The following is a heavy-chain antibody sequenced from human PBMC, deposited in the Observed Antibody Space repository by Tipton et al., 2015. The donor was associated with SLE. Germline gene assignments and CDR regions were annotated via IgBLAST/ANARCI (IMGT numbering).Heavy chain of an antibody. V-gene: IGHV3-30*04. D-gene: IGHD3-22*01. J-gene: IGHJ4*02. CDR3: ATEITMIVVPTDY. CDR1: GFTFSSYA. Sequence: SLRLSCTASGFTFSSYAMHWVRQAPGKGLEWVAVISYDGSNKYYADSVKGRFTISRDNSKNTLYLQMNSLRAEDTAVYYCATEITMIVVPTDYWGQGTLVTVSS. CDR2: ISYDGSNK.